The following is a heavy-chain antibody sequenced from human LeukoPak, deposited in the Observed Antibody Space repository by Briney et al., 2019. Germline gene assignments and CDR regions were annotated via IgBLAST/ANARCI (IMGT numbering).Heavy chain of an antibody. CDR2: IWYDGSNK. Sequence: GGSLRLSCAASGFTFSSYGMHWVRQAPGKGLEWVAVIWYDGSNKYYADSVKGRFTISRDNSKNTLYLQMNSLRAEDTAVYYCAREIAVAGTYYYYYGMDVWGQGTTVTVSS. J-gene: IGHJ6*02. CDR1: GFTFSSYG. V-gene: IGHV3-33*01. CDR3: AREIAVAGTYYYYYGMDV. D-gene: IGHD6-19*01.